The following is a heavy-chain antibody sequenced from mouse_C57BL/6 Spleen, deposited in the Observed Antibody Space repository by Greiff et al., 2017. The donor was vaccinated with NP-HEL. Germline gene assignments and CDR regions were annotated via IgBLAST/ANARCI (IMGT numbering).Heavy chain of an antibody. CDR1: GYTFTSYW. CDR2: IYPGSGST. J-gene: IGHJ4*01. V-gene: IGHV1-55*01. D-gene: IGHD2-3*01. Sequence: QVQLQQSGAELVKPGASVKMSCKASGYTFTSYWITWVKQRPGQGLEWIGDIYPGSGSTNYNEKFKSKATLTVDTSSSTAYMQLSGLTSEDSAVYYCARSFYPQMDYWGQGTSVTVSS. CDR3: ARSFYPQMDY.